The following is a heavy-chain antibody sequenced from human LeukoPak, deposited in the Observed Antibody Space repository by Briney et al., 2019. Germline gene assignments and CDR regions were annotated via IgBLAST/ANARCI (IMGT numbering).Heavy chain of an antibody. CDR2: FDPEDGET. V-gene: IGHV1-24*01. D-gene: IGHD2-21*02. Sequence: ASVKVSCEVSGYTLTELSMHWVRQAPGKGLEWMGGFDPEDGETIYAQKFQGRVTMTEDTSTDTAYMELSSLRSEDTAVYYCATPRRGDHVGFDAFDIWGQGTMVTVSS. CDR3: ATPRRGDHVGFDAFDI. CDR1: GYTLTELS. J-gene: IGHJ3*02.